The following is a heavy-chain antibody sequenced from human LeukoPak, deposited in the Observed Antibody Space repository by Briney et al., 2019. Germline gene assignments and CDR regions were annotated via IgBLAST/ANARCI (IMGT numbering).Heavy chain of an antibody. V-gene: IGHV3-23*01. J-gene: IGHJ4*02. CDR2: ISGSGGST. CDR3: ARDSHTMVRGVIGYFDY. CDR1: GFTFSSYA. D-gene: IGHD3-10*01. Sequence: GGSLRLSCAASGFTFSSYAMSWVRQAPGKGLEWVSAISGSGGSTYYADSVKGRFTISRDNSKNTLYLQMNSLRAEDTAVYYRARDSHTMVRGVIGYFDYWGQGTLVTVSS.